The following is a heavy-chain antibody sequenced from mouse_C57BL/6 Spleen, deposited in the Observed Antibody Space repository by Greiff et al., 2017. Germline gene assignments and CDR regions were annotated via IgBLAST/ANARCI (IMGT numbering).Heavy chain of an antibody. CDR1: GFNIKDYY. Sequence: EVQLQQSGAELVRPGASVKLSCTASGFNIKDYYMHWVKQRPEQGLAWIGRIDPEDGDTEYAPKFQGKATMTADTSSNTAYLQLSSLTSEDTAVYYCTTVYYGNPYYYAMDYWGQGTSVTVSS. D-gene: IGHD2-1*01. J-gene: IGHJ4*01. V-gene: IGHV14-1*01. CDR2: IDPEDGDT. CDR3: TTVYYGNPYYYAMDY.